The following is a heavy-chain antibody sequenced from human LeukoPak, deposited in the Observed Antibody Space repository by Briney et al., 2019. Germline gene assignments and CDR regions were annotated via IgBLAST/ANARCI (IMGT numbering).Heavy chain of an antibody. CDR1: GFTFSSYA. Sequence: GGSLRLSCAASGFTFSSYAMSWVRQAPGKGLEWVSAISGSGGSTYYADSVKGRFTISRDNSKNTLYLQMNSLRAEDTAVYYCAKDAPIVVVPAAIHSTYYYYYGMDVWGQGTTVTVSS. V-gene: IGHV3-23*01. D-gene: IGHD2-2*01. J-gene: IGHJ6*02. CDR3: AKDAPIVVVPAAIHSTYYYYYGMDV. CDR2: ISGSGGST.